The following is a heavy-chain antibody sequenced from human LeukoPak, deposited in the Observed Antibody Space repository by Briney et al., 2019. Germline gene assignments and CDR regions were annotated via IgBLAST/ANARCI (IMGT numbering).Heavy chain of an antibody. CDR3: ARGVLDTAMVKGDAFDI. J-gene: IGHJ3*02. Sequence: SQTLSLTCTVSGGSISSGGYYWSWIRQHPGKGLEWIGYIYYSGSTYYNPSLKSRATISVDTSKNQFSLKLSSVTAADTAVYYCARGVLDTAMVKGDAFDIWGQGTMVTVSS. CDR1: GGSISSGGYY. CDR2: IYYSGST. D-gene: IGHD5-18*01. V-gene: IGHV4-31*03.